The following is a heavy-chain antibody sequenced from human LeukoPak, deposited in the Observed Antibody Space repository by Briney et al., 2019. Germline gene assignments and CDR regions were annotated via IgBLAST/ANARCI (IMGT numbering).Heavy chain of an antibody. D-gene: IGHD3-16*01. CDR2: ISAYNGST. Sequence: ASVKVSCKASGYTFTNYGFSWVRQAPGQGLEWMGWISAYNGSTNYAQKLQGRVTMTTDTSTTTAYMELRSLRSDDTAVYYCARDGGYYYGMDVWGKGTTVIVSS. CDR1: GYTFTNYG. CDR3: ARDGGYYYGMDV. J-gene: IGHJ6*04. V-gene: IGHV1-18*04.